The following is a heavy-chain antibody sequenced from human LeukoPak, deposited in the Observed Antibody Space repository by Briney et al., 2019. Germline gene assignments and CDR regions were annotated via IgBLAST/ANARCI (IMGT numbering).Heavy chain of an antibody. D-gene: IGHD1-26*01. CDR1: GFTVSTNF. Sequence: GGSLRLSCAAPGFTVSTNFMSWVRQAPGKGLDYVSLIYSGGNTYYADSVKGRFTISRDNSKNTLYLQMNSLRAEDTAAYYCARGSPSDYWGQGALVTVSS. J-gene: IGHJ4*02. CDR2: IYSGGNT. CDR3: ARGSPSDY. V-gene: IGHV3-53*01.